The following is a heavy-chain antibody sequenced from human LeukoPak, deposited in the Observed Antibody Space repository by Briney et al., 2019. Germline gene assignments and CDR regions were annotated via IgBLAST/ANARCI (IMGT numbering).Heavy chain of an antibody. CDR2: IYYSGST. CDR3: ARGPYYGDYVMYYYYGMDV. J-gene: IGHJ6*02. Sequence: SQTLSLTCTVSGGSISSGDYYWSWIRQPPGKGLEWIGYIYYSGSTYYNPSLKSRVTISVDTSKNQFSLKLSSVTAADTAAYYCARGPYYGDYVMYYYYGMDVWGQGTTVTVSS. CDR1: GGSISSGDYY. D-gene: IGHD4-17*01. V-gene: IGHV4-30-4*01.